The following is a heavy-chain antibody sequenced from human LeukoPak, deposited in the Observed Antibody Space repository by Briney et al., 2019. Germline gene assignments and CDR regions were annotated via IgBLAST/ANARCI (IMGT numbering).Heavy chain of an antibody. CDR1: GGCFSGYY. Sequence: KSSETLSLTCAVYGGCFSGYYWSWIRQPPGKGLEWIGEINHSGSTNYNPSLKSRVTISVDTSKNQSSLKLSSVTAADTAVYYCARRLRYFDWVHFDYWGQGTLVTVSS. D-gene: IGHD3-9*01. V-gene: IGHV4-34*01. J-gene: IGHJ4*02. CDR2: INHSGST. CDR3: ARRLRYFDWVHFDY.